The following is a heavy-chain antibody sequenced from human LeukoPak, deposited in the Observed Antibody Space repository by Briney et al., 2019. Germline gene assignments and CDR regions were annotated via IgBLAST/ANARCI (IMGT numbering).Heavy chain of an antibody. CDR1: GFTFSSYG. J-gene: IGHJ4*02. Sequence: PGGSLRLSCAASGFTFSSYGMHWVRQAPGKGLEWVSAISGSGGSTYYADSVKGRFTISRDNSKNTLYLQMNSLRAEDTAVYYCAKVHGIVVVPAAIYGPLDYWGQGTLVTVSS. D-gene: IGHD2-2*02. V-gene: IGHV3-23*01. CDR2: ISGSGGST. CDR3: AKVHGIVVVPAAIYGPLDY.